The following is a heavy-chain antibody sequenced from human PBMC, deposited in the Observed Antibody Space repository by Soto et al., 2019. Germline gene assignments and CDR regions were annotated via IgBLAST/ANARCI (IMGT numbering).Heavy chain of an antibody. CDR3: AHESYYYGMDV. V-gene: IGHV2-5*02. CDR1: GFSLSTSGVG. Sequence: QITLKESGPTLVKPTQTLTLTCTFSGFSLSTSGVGVGWIRQPPGKALEWLALMYWDDDKRYSPSLKSRLTITKDPSQNQVVRTMTNMDPVDTATYYCAHESYYYGMDVWGQGTTVTFSS. CDR2: MYWDDDK. J-gene: IGHJ6*02.